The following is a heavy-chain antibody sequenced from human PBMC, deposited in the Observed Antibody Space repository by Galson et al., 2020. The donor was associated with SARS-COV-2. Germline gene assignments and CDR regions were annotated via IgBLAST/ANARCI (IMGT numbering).Heavy chain of an antibody. V-gene: IGHV1-2*06. J-gene: IGHJ4*02. Sequence: ASVKVSCKASGYTFTGYYMHWVRQAPGQGLEWMGRINPNSGGTNYVQKLQGRVTMTRDTSISTAYMELRSLRSDDTAVYYCAVGWLQEFDYWGQGTLVTVSS. D-gene: IGHD5-12*01. CDR2: INPNSGGT. CDR1: GYTFTGYY. CDR3: AVGWLQEFDY.